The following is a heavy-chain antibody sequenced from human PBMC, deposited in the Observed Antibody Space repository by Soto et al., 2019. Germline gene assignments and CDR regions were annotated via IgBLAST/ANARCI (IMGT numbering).Heavy chain of an antibody. CDR3: AGGGDY. CDR2: ISGSGKSI. CDR1: GFYFSSYE. J-gene: IGHJ4*02. V-gene: IGHV3-48*03. D-gene: IGHD3-16*01. Sequence: EVQLVESGGGLGQPGGSLRLSCAASGFYFSSYEMNWVRQAPGKGLEWISHISGSGKSIYYADSVKGRFTISRDNAKNSLYLQMASLRVDGTAVYYWAGGGDYWGQGALVTVSS.